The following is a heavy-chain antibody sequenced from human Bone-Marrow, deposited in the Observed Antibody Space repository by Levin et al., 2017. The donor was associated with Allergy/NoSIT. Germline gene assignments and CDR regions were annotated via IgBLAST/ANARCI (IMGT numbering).Heavy chain of an antibody. Sequence: PGGSLRLSCSASGFTFGHYGMSWVRQAPGKGLEWVSTISGSATNTYYADSVKGRFTISRDNSNSTLYLQMNRLRAADTDLYYCATCMGGRCNTYYYALDVWGQGTTVIVSS. CDR2: ISGSATNT. J-gene: IGHJ6*02. D-gene: IGHD2-15*01. V-gene: IGHV3-23*01. CDR3: ATCMGGRCNTYYYALDV. CDR1: GFTFGHYG.